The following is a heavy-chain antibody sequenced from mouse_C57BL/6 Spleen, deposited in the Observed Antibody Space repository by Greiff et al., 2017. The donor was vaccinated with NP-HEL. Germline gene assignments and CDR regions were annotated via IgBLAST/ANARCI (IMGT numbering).Heavy chain of an antibody. J-gene: IGHJ2*01. CDR2: IYPGSGST. CDR3: AREGPYGYGFDY. V-gene: IGHV1-55*01. CDR1: GYTFTSYW. D-gene: IGHD2-2*01. Sequence: VQLQQPGAELVKPGASVKMSCKASGYTFTSYWITWVKQRPGQGLEWIGDIYPGSGSTNYNEKFKSKATLTVDTSSSTAYMQLSSLTSEDSAVYYCAREGPYGYGFDYWAKAPLSQSPQ.